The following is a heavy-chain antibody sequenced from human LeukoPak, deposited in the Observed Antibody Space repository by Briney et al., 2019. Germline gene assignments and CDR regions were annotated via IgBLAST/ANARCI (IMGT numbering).Heavy chain of an antibody. CDR2: IYYSGST. Sequence: PSETLSLTCTVSGGSISSYYWSWIRQPPGKGLEWIGYIYYSGSTNYNPSLKSRVTISVDTSKNQFSLKLSSVTAADTAVYYCALSLEWLSLYAFDIWGQGTMVTVSS. V-gene: IGHV4-59*12. D-gene: IGHD3-3*01. CDR1: GGSISSYY. CDR3: ALSLEWLSLYAFDI. J-gene: IGHJ3*02.